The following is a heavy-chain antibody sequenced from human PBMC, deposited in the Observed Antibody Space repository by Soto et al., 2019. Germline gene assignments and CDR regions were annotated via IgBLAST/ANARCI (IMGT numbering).Heavy chain of an antibody. CDR1: GGSIANSY. J-gene: IGHJ4*02. CDR2: IYYSGRT. D-gene: IGHD6-19*01. CDR3: ARRDTSGWYEKD. V-gene: IGHV4-59*08. Sequence: QVQLQESGPGLVKPSETLSLTCTVSGGSIANSYLSWIRQAPGKRLEWIGYIYYSGRTDYNRSLKNRVTISIDTSKNQFSLKLYSVTAADTAVYYCARRDTSGWYEKDWGQGTLVTVSS.